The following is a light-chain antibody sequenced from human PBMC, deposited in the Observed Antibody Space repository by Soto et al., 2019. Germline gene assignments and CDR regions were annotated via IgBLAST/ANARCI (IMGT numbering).Light chain of an antibody. CDR2: EVS. Sequence: QSALTQPASVSGSPGQSITISCTGTSSDVGGYNYVSWYQQHPGKAPKLTIYEVSKRPSGVPDRFSGSKSGNTASLTVSGLQAEDEADYYCNSYAGSNNGVFGGGTKLTVL. J-gene: IGLJ3*02. CDR3: NSYAGSNNGV. CDR1: SSDVGGYNY. V-gene: IGLV2-8*01.